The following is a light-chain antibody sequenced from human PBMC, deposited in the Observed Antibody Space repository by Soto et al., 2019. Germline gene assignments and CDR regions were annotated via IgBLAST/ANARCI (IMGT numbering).Light chain of an antibody. V-gene: IGLV2-14*01. CDR1: SSDVGAYNY. Sequence: QSALTQPASVSGSPGQSITISCTGTSSDVGAYNYVSWYQQHPGKAPKLMIYDVSNRPSGVSNRFSGSKSGNTASLTISGLQAEDEADYYCTSYTPSTAHVFGGGTKLTVL. J-gene: IGLJ2*01. CDR2: DVS. CDR3: TSYTPSTAHV.